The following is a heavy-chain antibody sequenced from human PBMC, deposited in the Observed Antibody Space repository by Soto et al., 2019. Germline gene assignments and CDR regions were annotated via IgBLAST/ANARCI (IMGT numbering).Heavy chain of an antibody. CDR3: ARGVSAGVDY. J-gene: IGHJ4*02. V-gene: IGHV1-8*01. CDR1: GYSFTSLG. Sequence: ASVKVSCKASGYSFTSLGINWLRQTAGQGLEGMGWMQPSTGRTGYAQKFQGRVTMTSDTSINTAYMELTTLTSDDTAFYYCARGVSAGVDYWGQGTLVTVSS. D-gene: IGHD1-26*01. CDR2: MQPSTGRT.